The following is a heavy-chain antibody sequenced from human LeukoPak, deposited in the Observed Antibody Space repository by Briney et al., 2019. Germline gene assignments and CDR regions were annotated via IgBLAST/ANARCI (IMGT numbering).Heavy chain of an antibody. CDR2: ISWNSGNI. Sequence: QPDRSLRLSCAASEFTFDDYAMHWLRQAPGKGLEWVSGISWNSGNIGYADSVKGRFTLSRDNAKNSVYLQMNSLRAEDTALYYCAKGLRFLEWLFDDGFDIWGQGTMVTVSS. CDR3: AKGLRFLEWLFDDGFDI. D-gene: IGHD3-3*01. V-gene: IGHV3-9*01. J-gene: IGHJ3*02. CDR1: EFTFDDYA.